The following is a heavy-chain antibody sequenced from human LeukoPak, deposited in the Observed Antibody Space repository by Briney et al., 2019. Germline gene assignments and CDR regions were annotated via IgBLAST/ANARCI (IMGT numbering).Heavy chain of an antibody. Sequence: SETLSLTCAVYGGSFSGYYWGWIRQPPGKGLEWIGEINHSGSTNYNPSLKSRVTISVDTSKNQFSLKLSSVTAADTAVYYCARRARRRIVATIGDYVDYQDIFDYWGQGTLVTVSS. J-gene: IGHJ4*02. CDR3: ARRARRRIVATIGDYVDYQDIFDY. CDR2: INHSGST. D-gene: IGHD5-12*01. CDR1: GGSFSGYY. V-gene: IGHV4-34*01.